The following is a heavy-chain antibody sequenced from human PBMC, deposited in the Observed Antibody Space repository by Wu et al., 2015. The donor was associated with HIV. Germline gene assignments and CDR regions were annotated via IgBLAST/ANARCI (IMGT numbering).Heavy chain of an antibody. CDR2: IDPRSGGT. CDR3: ARVREGVRSFDY. D-gene: IGHD3-10*01. V-gene: IGHV1-2*02. CDR1: GYIFAGYY. Sequence: QVQLVQSGAEVKKPGASVKVSCKASGYIFAGYYMEWVRQTPGQGLEWMGWIDPRSGGTNYAQKFQGRVTMTRDTSISTAYMELSRLRSDDTAVYYCARVREGVRSFDYWGQGTLVTVSS. J-gene: IGHJ4*02.